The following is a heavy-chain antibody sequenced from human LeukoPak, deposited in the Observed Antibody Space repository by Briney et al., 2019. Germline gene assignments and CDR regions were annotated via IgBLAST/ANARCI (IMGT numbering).Heavy chain of an antibody. Sequence: GGSLRLSCAASGFTFSSYVMSWVRQAPGKGLEWVSGISGSGDSTYYADSVKGRVTISRDNSKNTLYLQMNSLRAEDTAVYYCAKEWQSGYYHVDYWGQGTLVTVSS. CDR1: GFTFSSYV. J-gene: IGHJ4*02. D-gene: IGHD3-22*01. CDR3: AKEWQSGYYHVDY. V-gene: IGHV3-23*01. CDR2: ISGSGDST.